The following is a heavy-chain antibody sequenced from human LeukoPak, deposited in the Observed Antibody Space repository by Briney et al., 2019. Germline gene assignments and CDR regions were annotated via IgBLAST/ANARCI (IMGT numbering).Heavy chain of an antibody. CDR1: GFIFSIYA. D-gene: IGHD3-10*01. CDR2: ISGSGGST. J-gene: IGHJ4*02. Sequence: GGSLSLFCAAYGFIFSIYAMSWVRLAPGKGLEWVSAISGSGGSTYYADSVKGRFSISRDNSKNTLYLQMNSLRAEDTAVYYCAKDLRTGRITMVRGVYFDYWGQGTLVTVSS. CDR3: AKDLRTGRITMVRGVYFDY. V-gene: IGHV3-23*01.